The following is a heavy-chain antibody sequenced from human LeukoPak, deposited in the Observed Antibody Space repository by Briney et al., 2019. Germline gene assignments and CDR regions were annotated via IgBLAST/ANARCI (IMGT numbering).Heavy chain of an antibody. CDR3: ARVVEMATIDY. V-gene: IGHV3-48*03. CDR1: GCTFSSYE. J-gene: IGHJ4*02. Sequence: PGGSLRLSCAASGCTFSSYEMNWVRQAPGKGLEWVSYISSSGSTIYYADSVKGRFTISRGNAKNSLYLQMNSLRAEDTAVYYCARVVEMATIDYWGQGTLVTVSS. CDR2: ISSSGSTI. D-gene: IGHD5-24*01.